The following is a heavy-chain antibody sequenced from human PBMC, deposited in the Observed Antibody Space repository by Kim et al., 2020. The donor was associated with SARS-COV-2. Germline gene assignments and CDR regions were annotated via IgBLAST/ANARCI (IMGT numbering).Heavy chain of an antibody. D-gene: IGHD6-25*01. CDR2: ITSKSDDETT. V-gene: IGHV3-15*01. CDR1: GFTFSEAW. CDR3: TTDRSTNAAVDPFDF. J-gene: IGHJ4*02. Sequence: GGSLRLSCAASGFTFSEAWMSWVRQAPGKGLEWVGRITSKSDDETTDYATPVKARFTISRDDSKNTLYLQMNSRKSEDTAVYYCTTDRSTNAAVDPFDFWRRGTLVAVSS.